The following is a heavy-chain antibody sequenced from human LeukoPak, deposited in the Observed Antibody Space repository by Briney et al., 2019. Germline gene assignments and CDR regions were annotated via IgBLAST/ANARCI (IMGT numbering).Heavy chain of an antibody. CDR2: VNRDGSET. CDR1: GFTLSNHW. J-gene: IGHJ3*02. D-gene: IGHD1-26*01. CDR3: ARDPYRFAFDI. V-gene: IGHV3-7*03. Sequence: PGGSLRLSCAASGFTLSNHWMTWVRQVPGRGPEWVANVNRDGSETYYLDSVKGRFTISRDNAKNSLYLQMNSLRAEDTAVYYCARDPYRFAFDIWGQGTVVLVSS.